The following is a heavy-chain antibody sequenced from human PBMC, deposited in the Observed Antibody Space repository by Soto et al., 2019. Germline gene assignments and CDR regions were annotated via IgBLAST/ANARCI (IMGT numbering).Heavy chain of an antibody. J-gene: IGHJ6*02. D-gene: IGHD5-18*01. CDR1: GGPISSSNW. V-gene: IGHV4-4*02. CDR3: ARVPPGDSYGFYYYGMDV. Sequence: SETLSLTCAVSGGPISSSNWWSWVRQPPGKGLEWIGEIYHSGSTNYNPSLKSRVTISVDKSKNQFSLKLSSVTAADTAVCYCARVPPGDSYGFYYYGMDVWGQGTTVTVSS. CDR2: IYHSGST.